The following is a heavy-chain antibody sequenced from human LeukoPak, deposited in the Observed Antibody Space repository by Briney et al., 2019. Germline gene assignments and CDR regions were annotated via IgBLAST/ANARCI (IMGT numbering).Heavy chain of an antibody. CDR3: ARSPRVAAAGTVDWLDP. Sequence: SETLSLTCTVSGGSISSYYWSWIRQPPGKGLEWIGYIYYSGSTNYNPSLKSRVTISVDTSKNQFSLKLSSVTAADTAVYYCARSPRVAAAGTVDWLDPWGQGTLVTVSS. D-gene: IGHD6-13*01. CDR1: GGSISSYY. J-gene: IGHJ5*02. V-gene: IGHV4-59*01. CDR2: IYYSGST.